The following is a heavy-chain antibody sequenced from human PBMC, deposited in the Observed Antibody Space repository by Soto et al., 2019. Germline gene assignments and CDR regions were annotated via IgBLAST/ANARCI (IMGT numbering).Heavy chain of an antibody. CDR2: MNPNSGNT. CDR1: GYTFTSYD. Sequence: GASVKVSCKASGYTFTSYDINWVRQATGQGLEWMGWMNPNSGNTGYAQKFQGRVTMTRNTSISTAYMELSSLRSEDTAVYYCARSDFWSGYYTWSPYYYYMDVWGKGTTVTVSS. J-gene: IGHJ6*03. D-gene: IGHD3-3*01. CDR3: ARSDFWSGYYTWSPYYYYMDV. V-gene: IGHV1-8*01.